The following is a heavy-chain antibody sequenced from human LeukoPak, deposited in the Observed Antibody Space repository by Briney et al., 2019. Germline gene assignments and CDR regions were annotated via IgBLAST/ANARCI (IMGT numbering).Heavy chain of an antibody. CDR3: ATDVPLPYYGSGTPPLDY. D-gene: IGHD3-10*01. Sequence: ASVKVSCKASGYTFTSYGISWVRQAPGQGLEWMGWISAYNGNTNYAQKLQGRVTMTTDTSTSTAYMELRSLRSDATAVYYCATDVPLPYYGSGTPPLDYWGQGTLVTVSS. V-gene: IGHV1-18*04. CDR1: GYTFTSYG. J-gene: IGHJ4*02. CDR2: ISAYNGNT.